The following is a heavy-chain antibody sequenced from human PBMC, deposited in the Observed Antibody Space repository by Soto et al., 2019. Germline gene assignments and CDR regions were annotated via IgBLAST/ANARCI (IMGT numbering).Heavy chain of an antibody. CDR1: GFTFSTYW. CDR3: ARGIRNYYGVDV. Sequence: GGSLRLSCASSGFTFSTYWMHLVRQAPGTGLEWVSRIKGDGSSTSYADSVKGRFTISRDNAKNTLYVQMNSLGAEDTAVYWCARGIRNYYGVDVWGQGTTVTVSS. J-gene: IGHJ6*02. V-gene: IGHV3-74*01. CDR2: IKGDGSST.